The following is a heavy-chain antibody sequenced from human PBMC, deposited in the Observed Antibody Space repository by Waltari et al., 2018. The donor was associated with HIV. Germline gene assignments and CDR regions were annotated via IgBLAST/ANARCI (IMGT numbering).Heavy chain of an antibody. CDR1: GYTFSDYA. J-gene: IGHJ4*02. V-gene: IGHV7-4-1*02. D-gene: IGHD1-26*01. CDR3: ARAEGWELLAFDY. CDR2: INTTTGNP. Sequence: QVQLVQSGSELKKPGASVKISCKASGYTFSDYATLNWVRQAPGQGLEWMGWINTTTGNPTYAQGFTGRFVFSMDTSVSTAYLQITSLKAEDTAVYYCARAEGWELLAFDYWGQGTLVTVSS.